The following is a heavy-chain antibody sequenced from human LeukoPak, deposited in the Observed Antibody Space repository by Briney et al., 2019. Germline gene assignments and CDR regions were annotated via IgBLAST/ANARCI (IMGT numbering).Heavy chain of an antibody. J-gene: IGHJ4*02. CDR2: ISYDGGDK. CDR1: GFSFNNYA. CDR3: VKEGVEYSYSYGDY. Sequence: GGSLRLSCAASGFSFNNYAMYWVRQAPGKGLEWVTLISYDGGDKYYAESMKGRITISRDNAENTLYLQMNNLRPDDTAFYFCVKEGVEYSYSYGDYWGQGTLVTVSS. D-gene: IGHD3-16*01. V-gene: IGHV3-30*18.